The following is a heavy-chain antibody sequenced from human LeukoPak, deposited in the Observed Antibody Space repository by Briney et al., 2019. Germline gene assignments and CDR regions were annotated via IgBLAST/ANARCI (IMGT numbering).Heavy chain of an antibody. J-gene: IGHJ4*02. CDR1: GFTLSDYY. CDR3: ARASYSSSWEDY. D-gene: IGHD6-13*01. Sequence: GGSLRLSCAASGFTLSDYYMSWIRQAPGKGLEWVSYISSSGSTIYYADSAKGRFTISRDNAKNSLYLQMNSLRAEDTAVYYCARASYSSSWEDYWGQGTLVTVSS. V-gene: IGHV3-11*04. CDR2: ISSSGSTI.